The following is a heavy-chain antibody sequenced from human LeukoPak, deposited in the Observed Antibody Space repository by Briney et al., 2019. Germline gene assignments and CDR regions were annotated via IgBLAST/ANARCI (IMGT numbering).Heavy chain of an antibody. CDR2: VYHSGST. CDR1: DYSISSDSY. Sequence: SETLSLTCSVFDYSISSDSYWGWIRQPPGKGLLWIGHVYHSGSTYYNPSLKSRLTISVDTSKNQFSLRLNSVTAADTAVYYCARVRHFGSGSYSWGYFDYWGQGTLVTVSS. CDR3: ARVRHFGSGSYSWGYFDY. D-gene: IGHD3-10*01. J-gene: IGHJ4*02. V-gene: IGHV4-38-2*02.